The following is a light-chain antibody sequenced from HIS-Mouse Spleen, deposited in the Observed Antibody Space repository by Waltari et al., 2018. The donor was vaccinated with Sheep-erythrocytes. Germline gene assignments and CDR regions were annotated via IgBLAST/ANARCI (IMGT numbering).Light chain of an antibody. CDR1: SSNIGSNT. Sequence: QSVLTQPPSASGTPGQRVTISCSGSSSNIGSNTVNWYQQLPGTAPKLLIYSNKRRPPGVPDRFSGSKSGTSASLAISGLQSEDEADYYCAAWDDSLNGVVFGGGTKLTVL. CDR2: SNK. J-gene: IGLJ2*01. V-gene: IGLV1-44*01. CDR3: AAWDDSLNGVV.